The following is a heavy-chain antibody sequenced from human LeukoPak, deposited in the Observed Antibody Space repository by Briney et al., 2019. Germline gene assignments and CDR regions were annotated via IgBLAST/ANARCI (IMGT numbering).Heavy chain of an antibody. J-gene: IGHJ6*02. D-gene: IGHD6-13*01. Sequence: PSETLSLTCAVSGGSISSGGYSWSWIRQPPGEGLEWIGYIYHSGSTYYNPSLKSRVTISVDRSKNQFSLKLSSVTAADTAVYYCATGRPNSSSWYRKKHYYYGMDVWGQGTTVTVSS. CDR1: GGSISSGGYS. CDR3: ATGRPNSSSWYRKKHYYYGMDV. V-gene: IGHV4-30-2*01. CDR2: IYHSGST.